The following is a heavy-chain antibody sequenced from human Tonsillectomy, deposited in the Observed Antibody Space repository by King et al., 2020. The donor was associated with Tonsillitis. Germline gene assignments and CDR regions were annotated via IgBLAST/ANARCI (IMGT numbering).Heavy chain of an antibody. CDR3: ASSVTIFGVVTDY. CDR1: GGSISSSDYY. J-gene: IGHJ4*02. CDR2: ISHSGYT. V-gene: IGHV4-39*01. Sequence: QLQESGPGLVKPSETLSLTCTVSGGSISSSDYYWGWIRQPPGKGLEWIGSISHSGYTYYNPSLKSRVSISVDTPKNQFSLNLRSVTAADTAVYFCASSVTIFGVVTDYWGQGTLVTVSS. D-gene: IGHD3-3*01.